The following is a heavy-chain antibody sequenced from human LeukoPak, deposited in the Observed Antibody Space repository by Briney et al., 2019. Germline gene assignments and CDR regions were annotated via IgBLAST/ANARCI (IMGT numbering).Heavy chain of an antibody. CDR2: IYYSGGT. CDR1: GGSISNYY. J-gene: IGHJ4*02. V-gene: IGHV4-59*08. CDR3: ARHDYASSGYYYYFDY. D-gene: IGHD3-22*01. Sequence: PSETLSLTCSVSGGSISNYYWSWIRQPPGKGLEWIGDIYYSGGTNYNPSLKSRVTISVDTSKKQFSLKLSSVTAADTAVYYCARHDYASSGYYYYFDYWGQGTMVTVSS.